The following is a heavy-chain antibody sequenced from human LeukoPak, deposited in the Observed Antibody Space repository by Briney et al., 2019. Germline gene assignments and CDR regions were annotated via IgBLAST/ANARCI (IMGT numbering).Heavy chain of an antibody. J-gene: IGHJ4*02. D-gene: IGHD6-19*01. Sequence: GGSLRLSCAASGFSFSSYNMNWIRQAPGKGLEWVSSIGSGSSYIYYADSLKGRFTISRDNAKNSLYLQMNSLRAEDTAVYYCARGRQWLTKGYFDYWGQGTLVTVSS. CDR3: ARGRQWLTKGYFDY. CDR2: IGSGSSYI. CDR1: GFSFSSYN. V-gene: IGHV3-21*01.